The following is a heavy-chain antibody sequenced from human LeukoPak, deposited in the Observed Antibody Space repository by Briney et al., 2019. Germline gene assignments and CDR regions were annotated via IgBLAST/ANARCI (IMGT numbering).Heavy chain of an antibody. V-gene: IGHV1-2*02. CDR2: INPNSGGT. D-gene: IGHD4-23*01. J-gene: IGHJ4*02. Sequence: ASVKVSCKASGYTFTGYYMHWVRQAPGQGLEWMGWINPNSGGTNYAQKFQGRVTITADESTSTAYMELSSLRSEDTAVYYCARDGGNSQPDYWGQGTLVTVSS. CDR3: ARDGGNSQPDY. CDR1: GYTFTGYY.